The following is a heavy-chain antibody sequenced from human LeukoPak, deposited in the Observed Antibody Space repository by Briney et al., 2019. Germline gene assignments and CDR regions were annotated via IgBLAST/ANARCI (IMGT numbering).Heavy chain of an antibody. CDR3: ARDKSSYYDILTGYYPSGYYYMDV. Sequence: SETLSLTCTVSGYSTSSGYYWGWIRQPPGKGLEWIGSIYHSGSTYYNPSLKSRVTISVDTSKNQFSLKLSSVTAADTAVYYCARDKSSYYDILTGYYPSGYYYMDVWGKGTTVTVSS. CDR2: IYHSGST. J-gene: IGHJ6*03. D-gene: IGHD3-9*01. V-gene: IGHV4-38-2*02. CDR1: GYSTSSGYY.